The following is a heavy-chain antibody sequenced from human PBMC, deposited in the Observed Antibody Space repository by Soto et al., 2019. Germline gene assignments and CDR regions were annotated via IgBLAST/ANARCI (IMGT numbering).Heavy chain of an antibody. V-gene: IGHV5-51*01. CDR1: GYSFTSYW. CDR2: IYPGDSDT. Sequence: PGESLKISCKGSGYSFTSYWIGWVRQMPGKGLEWMGIIYPGDSDTRYSPSFQGQVTISADKSISTAYLQWSSLKASDTAMYYCARHWRLYDSSGYYGYWGQGTLVTVSS. J-gene: IGHJ4*02. CDR3: ARHWRLYDSSGYYGY. D-gene: IGHD3-22*01.